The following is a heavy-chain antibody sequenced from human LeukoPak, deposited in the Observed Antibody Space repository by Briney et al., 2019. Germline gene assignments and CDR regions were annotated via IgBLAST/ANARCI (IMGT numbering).Heavy chain of an antibody. D-gene: IGHD4/OR15-4a*01. J-gene: IGHJ5*02. CDR1: GGSFNAYY. V-gene: IGHV4-34*01. Sequence: DPSETLSLTCAVYGGSFNAYYWRWTWIRQPPGKGLEWLGEITHSGGTNYNPSLKSRVTISVDTSKNQFSLRLSPVAAAATAVYDSARHGADYNYGWFDPWGQGTLVTVSS. CDR2: ITHSGGT. CDR3: ARHGADYNYGWFDP.